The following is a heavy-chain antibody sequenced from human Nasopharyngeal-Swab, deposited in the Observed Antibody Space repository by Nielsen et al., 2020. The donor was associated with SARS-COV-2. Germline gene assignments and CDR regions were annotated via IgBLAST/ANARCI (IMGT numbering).Heavy chain of an antibody. V-gene: IGHV3-11*03. J-gene: IGHJ5*01. Sequence: IRQPPGKGLEWVSYISNSGSYTYYADSVRGRFTISRDNAKNTLYLQMNSLRAEDTAVYYCATTGGLCPGGWFESWGQGTLVTVSS. CDR3: ATTGGLCPGGWFES. CDR2: ISNSGSYT. D-gene: IGHD3-16*01.